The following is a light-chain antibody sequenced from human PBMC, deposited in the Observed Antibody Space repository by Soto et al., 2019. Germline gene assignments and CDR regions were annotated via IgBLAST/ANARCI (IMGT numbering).Light chain of an antibody. V-gene: IGKV2-24*01. J-gene: IGKJ1*01. CDR2: RVS. Sequence: IVMTQTPLSSPVTLGQPASISCRSTQSLLHSDGNTYLSWLHQRPGQPPRLLIYRVSKRFSGVPDRFSGSGAETDFTLKISRVEAEDVGVYYCMQSRQSPTFDQGTKVEIK. CDR3: MQSRQSPT. CDR1: QSLLHSDGNTY.